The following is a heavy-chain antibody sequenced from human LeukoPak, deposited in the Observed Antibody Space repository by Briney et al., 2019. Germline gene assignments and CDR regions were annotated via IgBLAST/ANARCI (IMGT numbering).Heavy chain of an antibody. CDR1: GFTFSSYG. CDR3: ARRAAGTAPFDY. D-gene: IGHD6-13*01. J-gene: IGHJ4*02. V-gene: IGHV3-7*01. Sequence: PGGSLRLSCAASGFTFSSYGMSWVRQAPGKGLEWVANIKQDGSEKYYVDSVKGRFTISRDNAKNSLYLQMNSLRAEDTAVYYCARRAAGTAPFDYWGQGTLVTVSS. CDR2: IKQDGSEK.